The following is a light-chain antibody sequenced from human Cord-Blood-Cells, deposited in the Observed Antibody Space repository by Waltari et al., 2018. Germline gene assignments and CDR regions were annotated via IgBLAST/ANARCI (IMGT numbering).Light chain of an antibody. J-gene: IGLJ3*02. V-gene: IGLV1-44*01. CDR3: GTWDDSLNGPV. Sequence: QSVPTQPPSTCGTPGQRVTISCSGSSSKIGSNTVNWYQQLPGTAPKLLIYSKKQRLARVPDRFAGSKSATSAPPAISGLQSEDEADYYCGTWDDSLNGPVFGVGTKLTAL. CDR1: SSKIGSNT. CDR2: SKK.